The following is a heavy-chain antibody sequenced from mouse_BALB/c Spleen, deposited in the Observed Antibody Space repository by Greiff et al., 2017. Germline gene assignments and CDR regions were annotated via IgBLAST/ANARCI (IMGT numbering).Heavy chain of an antibody. CDR3: AREGYGSRENYFDY. J-gene: IGHJ2*01. CDR2: IWGDGST. V-gene: IGHV2-6-7*01. CDR1: GFSLTGYG. D-gene: IGHD1-1*01. Sequence: VQGVESGPGLVAPSQSLSITCTVSGFSLTGYGVNWVRQPPGKGLEWLGMIWGDGSTDYNSALKSRLSISKDNSKSQVFLKMNSLQTDDTAMYYCAREGYGSRENYFDYWGQGTTLTVSS.